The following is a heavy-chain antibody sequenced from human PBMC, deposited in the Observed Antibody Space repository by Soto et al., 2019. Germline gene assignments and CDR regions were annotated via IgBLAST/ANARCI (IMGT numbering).Heavy chain of an antibody. V-gene: IGHV3-33*01. D-gene: IGHD4-17*01. J-gene: IGHJ4*02. CDR2: IWYDGTQK. CDR1: GFTFNTYS. CDR3: ARAGGTTVTGLWHFDS. Sequence: WWSLRLSCEASGFTFNTYSMHWVRQPPGKGLEWLAAIWYDGTQKYYADSVKGRFIISRDNSKKTLYLEMNSLRAEDTAVYYCARAGGTTVTGLWHFDSWGQGTLVTVYS.